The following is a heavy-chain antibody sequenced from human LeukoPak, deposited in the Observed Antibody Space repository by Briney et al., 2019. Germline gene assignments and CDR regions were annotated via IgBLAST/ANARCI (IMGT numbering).Heavy chain of an antibody. CDR3: AIMGYCTNGVCYTNDHFDY. Sequence: GGSLRLSCAASGFTFSSYAMSWVRQAPGKGLEWVSAISGSGGSTYYADSVKGRFTISRDNSTNTLYLQMNSLRAEDTAVYYCAIMGYCTNGVCYTNDHFDYWGQGTLVTVSS. V-gene: IGHV3-23*01. J-gene: IGHJ4*02. D-gene: IGHD2-8*01. CDR1: GFTFSSYA. CDR2: ISGSGGST.